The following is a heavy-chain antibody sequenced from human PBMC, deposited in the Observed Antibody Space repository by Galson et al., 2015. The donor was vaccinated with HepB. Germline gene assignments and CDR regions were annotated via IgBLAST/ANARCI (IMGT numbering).Heavy chain of an antibody. J-gene: IGHJ3*02. CDR1: GYTFTSYG. Sequence: SVKVSCKASGYTFTSYGISWVRQAPGQGLEWMGWISAYNGNTNYAQKLQGRVTMTTDTSTSTAYMELRSLRSDDTAVYYCAREEVPTMVRGYDAFDIWGQGTMVTVSS. D-gene: IGHD3-10*01. V-gene: IGHV1-18*01. CDR3: AREEVPTMVRGYDAFDI. CDR2: ISAYNGNT.